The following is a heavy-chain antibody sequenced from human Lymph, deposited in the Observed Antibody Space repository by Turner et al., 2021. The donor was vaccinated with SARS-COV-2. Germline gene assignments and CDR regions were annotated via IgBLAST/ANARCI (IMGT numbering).Heavy chain of an antibody. J-gene: IGHJ4*02. CDR2: IYSGGST. CDR3: ARVLPYGDYFDY. Sequence: EVQLVESGGGLILPGGSLRLSCAASGFTVSSNYMPWVRQAAVKGLECVSLIYSGGSTSDADSVKGRFTISRYNSKNTLYLQRNSLRADDASVYYCARVLPYGDYFDYWGQGTLVTVSS. V-gene: IGHV3-53*01. D-gene: IGHD4-17*01. CDR1: GFTVSSNY.